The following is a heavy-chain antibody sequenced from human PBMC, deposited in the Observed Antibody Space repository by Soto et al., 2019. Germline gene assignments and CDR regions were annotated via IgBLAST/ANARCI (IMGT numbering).Heavy chain of an antibody. CDR2: ISSSSSYI. D-gene: IGHD6-13*01. CDR1: GFTFSSYS. CDR3: AREAAAGAYFDY. J-gene: IGHJ4*02. V-gene: IGHV3-21*01. Sequence: GGSLRLSCAASGFTFSSYSMNWVRQAPGKGLEWVSSISSSSSYIYYADSVKGRFTISRDNAKNSLYLQMNSLRAEDTAVYYCAREAAAGAYFDYWGQGTLVTVSS.